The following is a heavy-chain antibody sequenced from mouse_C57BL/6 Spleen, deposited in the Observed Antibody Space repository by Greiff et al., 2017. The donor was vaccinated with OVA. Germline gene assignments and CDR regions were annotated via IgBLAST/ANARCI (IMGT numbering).Heavy chain of an antibody. D-gene: IGHD1-1*02. CDR3: TLWSDY. V-gene: IGHV6-3*01. J-gene: IGHJ2*01. CDR2: IRLKSDNYAT. Sequence: EVQGVESGGGLVQPGGSMKLSCVASGFTFSNYWMNWVRQSPEKGLEWVAQIRLKSDNYATHYAVSVKGRFTISRDDSKSSVYLQMNNLRAEDTGIYYCTLWSDYWGQGTTLTVSS. CDR1: GFTFSNYW.